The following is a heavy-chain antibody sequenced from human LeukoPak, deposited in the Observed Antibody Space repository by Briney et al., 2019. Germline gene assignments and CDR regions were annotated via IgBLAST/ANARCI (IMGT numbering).Heavy chain of an antibody. V-gene: IGHV1-46*01. CDR3: ARGYVSHWFDP. CDR1: GYTFTSYY. Sequence: GASVKVSCKASGYTFTSYYMYWVRQAPGQGLEWMGIINPSGGSTSYAQKFQGRVTMTRHTSTSTVYMELSSLRSEDTAVYYCARGYVSHWFDPWGQGTLVTVSS. D-gene: IGHD3-16*01. CDR2: INPSGGST. J-gene: IGHJ5*02.